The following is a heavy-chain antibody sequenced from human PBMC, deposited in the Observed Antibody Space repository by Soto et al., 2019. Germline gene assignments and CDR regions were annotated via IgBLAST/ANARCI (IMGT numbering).Heavy chain of an antibody. J-gene: IGHJ4*02. D-gene: IGHD5-18*01. Sequence: VQLLESGGGLVQPGGSLRLSCAASGFTFSSYAMSWVRQSPGKGLEWVAVISYDGSNKYYADSVKGRFTISRDNSKNTLYLQMNSLRAEDTAVYYCAREGVDTAMGSPFDYWGQGTLVTVSS. CDR1: GFTFSSYA. V-gene: IGHV3-30-3*01. CDR2: ISYDGSNK. CDR3: AREGVDTAMGSPFDY.